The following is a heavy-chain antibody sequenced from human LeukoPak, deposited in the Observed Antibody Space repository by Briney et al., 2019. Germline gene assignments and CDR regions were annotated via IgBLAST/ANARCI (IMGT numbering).Heavy chain of an antibody. Sequence: SETLSLTCTVSGGSISSYYGSWIRQPPGEGLEWIGYFYYSGSTNYNPSLKSRVTISVDTSKNQFSLKLSSVTAADTAVYDCARVQKWASFDYWGQGTLVTVSS. CDR2: FYYSGST. D-gene: IGHD1-26*01. CDR1: GGSISSYY. CDR3: ARVQKWASFDY. J-gene: IGHJ4*02. V-gene: IGHV4-59*01.